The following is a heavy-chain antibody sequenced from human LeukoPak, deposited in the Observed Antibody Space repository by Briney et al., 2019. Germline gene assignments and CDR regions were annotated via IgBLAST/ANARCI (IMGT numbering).Heavy chain of an antibody. J-gene: IGHJ4*02. CDR2: IYSGGGT. CDR1: GFTFNTYA. D-gene: IGHD3-22*01. CDR3: ARGCYYERSGYCPFDY. V-gene: IGHV3-53*01. Sequence: GGSLRLSCAASGFTFNTYAMNWVRQSPGKGLEWVSIIYSGGGTYYADSVKGRFTISRDNSKNTLYLQMNSLRADDTAVYYCARGCYYERSGYCPFDYWGPGTLVTVSS.